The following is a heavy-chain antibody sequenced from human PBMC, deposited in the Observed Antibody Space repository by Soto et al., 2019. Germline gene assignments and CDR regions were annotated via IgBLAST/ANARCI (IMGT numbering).Heavy chain of an antibody. V-gene: IGHV1-3*01. CDR2: INAGDGNT. Sequence: ASVKVSCKASGYTFTSYAMHWVRQAPGQRLEWMGWINAGDGNTKYSQKFQGRVTITRDTSASTAYMELSSLRSEDTAVYYCGLGYSSGWYSFDYWGQGTLVTVSS. D-gene: IGHD6-19*01. J-gene: IGHJ4*02. CDR1: GYTFTSYA. CDR3: GLGYSSGWYSFDY.